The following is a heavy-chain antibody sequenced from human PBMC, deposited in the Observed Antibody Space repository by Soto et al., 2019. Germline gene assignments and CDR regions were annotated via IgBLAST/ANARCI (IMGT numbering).Heavy chain of an antibody. Sequence: QVQLQESGPGLVEPSETLSLTCTVSGGSISGGGYYWTWIRQHPGKGLEWVGYIYHSGSTYYNPYLQSRVAMSIDTSKNQFSLRLTSLTAADTALYFCARVGGATALGWIDSWGQGTLVTVSS. J-gene: IGHJ4*02. D-gene: IGHD3-16*01. CDR3: ARVGGATALGWIDS. CDR1: GGSISGGGYY. V-gene: IGHV4-31*03. CDR2: IYHSGST.